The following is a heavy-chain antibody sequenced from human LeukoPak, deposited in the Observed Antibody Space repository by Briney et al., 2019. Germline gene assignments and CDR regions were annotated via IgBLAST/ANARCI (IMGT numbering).Heavy chain of an antibody. J-gene: IGHJ4*02. V-gene: IGHV4-39*07. Sequence: PSQTLSLTCTVSGGSISSGSYYWSWIRQPPGKGLEWIGEINHSGSPNYNPSLKSRVTISVDTSKNQFSLKLISVTAADTAVYYCARGRAVAGTRYYFDYWGQGTLVTVSS. CDR2: INHSGSP. CDR3: ARGRAVAGTRYYFDY. CDR1: GGSISSGSYY. D-gene: IGHD6-19*01.